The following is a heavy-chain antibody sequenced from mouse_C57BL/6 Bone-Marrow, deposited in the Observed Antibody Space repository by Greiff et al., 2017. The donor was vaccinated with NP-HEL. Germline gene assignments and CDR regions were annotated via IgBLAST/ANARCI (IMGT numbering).Heavy chain of an antibody. J-gene: IGHJ1*03. CDR3: ARQGIYYGSSYWYFDV. CDR1: GFTFSDYG. V-gene: IGHV5-15*01. D-gene: IGHD1-1*01. Sequence: EVQRVESGGGLVQPGGSLKLSCAASGFTFSDYGMAWVRQAPRKGPEWVAFISNLAYSIYYADTVTGRFTISRENAKNTLYLEMSSLRSEDTAMYYCARQGIYYGSSYWYFDVWGTGTTVTVSS. CDR2: ISNLAYSI.